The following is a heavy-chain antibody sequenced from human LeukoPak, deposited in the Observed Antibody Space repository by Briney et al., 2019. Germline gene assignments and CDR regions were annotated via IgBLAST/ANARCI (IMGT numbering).Heavy chain of an antibody. CDR2: IYGSDEKT. V-gene: IGHV3-23*01. Sequence: GGSLRLSCVASGFTFSNYAMSWVRQAPGKGLGLVSGIYGSDEKTVYGDAVKGRFTISRDNSKNTLYLQMNSLRADDTAVYYCAKTQGYYDAWGQGALVTVSS. J-gene: IGHJ5*02. D-gene: IGHD2-15*01. CDR3: AKTQGYYDA. CDR1: GFTFSNYA.